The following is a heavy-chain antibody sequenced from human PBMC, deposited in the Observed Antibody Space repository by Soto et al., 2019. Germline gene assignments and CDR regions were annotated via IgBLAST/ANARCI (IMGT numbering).Heavy chain of an antibody. Sequence: QVQLVQSGAEVKKPGASVKVSCKASGYTFTSYDINWVRQATGQGLEWMGWMNPNSGNTGYAQKFRGRVTRTRNTSIRTAYMELSSLRSEDTAVYYCARERTGTTSMDVWGQGTTVTVSS. J-gene: IGHJ6*02. V-gene: IGHV1-8*01. CDR2: MNPNSGNT. D-gene: IGHD1-1*01. CDR3: ARERTGTTSMDV. CDR1: GYTFTSYD.